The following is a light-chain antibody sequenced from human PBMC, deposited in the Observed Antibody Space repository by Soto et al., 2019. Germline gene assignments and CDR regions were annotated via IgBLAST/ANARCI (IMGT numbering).Light chain of an antibody. V-gene: IGKV3-15*01. CDR1: QSVSSN. Sequence: EIVMTKSPATLSLSQGEGATLSCRASQSVSSNLAWYQQKPGQAPRLLIYGASTRATGIPARFSGSGSGTEFTLTISSLQSEDFAVYYCQRDNTLPPITFGQGTKVDIK. J-gene: IGKJ1*01. CDR2: GAS. CDR3: QRDNTLPPIT.